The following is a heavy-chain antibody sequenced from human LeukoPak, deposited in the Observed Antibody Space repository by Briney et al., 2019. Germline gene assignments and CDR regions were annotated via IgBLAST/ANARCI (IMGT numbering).Heavy chain of an antibody. CDR1: EFTFTDYW. CDR3: ARDGGGVGVATKSWGYFDY. Sequence: PGESLRLSCAASEFTFTDYWMHWVRQVPGKGLVWVARVKNDESEITYADSVKGRYTISRDNSKNTLYLQMNSLRAEDTAVYYCARDGGGVGVATKSWGYFDYWGQGTLVTVSS. V-gene: IGHV3-74*03. J-gene: IGHJ4*02. CDR2: VKNDESEI. D-gene: IGHD5-12*01.